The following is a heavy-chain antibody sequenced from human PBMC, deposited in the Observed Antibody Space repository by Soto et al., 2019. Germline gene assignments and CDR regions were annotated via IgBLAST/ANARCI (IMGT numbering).Heavy chain of an antibody. CDR3: ARSGTDYDILPGSHRRNGMDV. CDR1: GGTFSSYA. V-gene: IGHV1-69*06. J-gene: IGHJ6*01. Sequence: SVKVSCKASGGTFSSYAISWVRQAPGQGLEWMGGIIPIFGTANYAQKFQGRVTITADKSTSTAYMQLSILRSEDTAVYYCARSGTDYDILPGSHRRNGMDVWGQGTKVTVSS. D-gene: IGHD3-9*01. CDR2: IIPIFGTA.